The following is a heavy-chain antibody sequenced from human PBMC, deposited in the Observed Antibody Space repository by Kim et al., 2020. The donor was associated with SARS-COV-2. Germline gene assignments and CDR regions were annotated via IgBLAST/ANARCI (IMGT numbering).Heavy chain of an antibody. CDR2: INHSGST. Sequence: SETLSLTCAVYGGSFSGYYWSWIRQPPGKGLEWIGEINHSGSTNYNPSLKSRVTISVDTSKNQFSLKLSSVTAADTAVYYCARGRYYYDSSGYLGAHNWFDPWGQGTLVTVSS. CDR3: ARGRYYYDSSGYLGAHNWFDP. CDR1: GGSFSGYY. V-gene: IGHV4-34*01. J-gene: IGHJ5*02. D-gene: IGHD3-22*01.